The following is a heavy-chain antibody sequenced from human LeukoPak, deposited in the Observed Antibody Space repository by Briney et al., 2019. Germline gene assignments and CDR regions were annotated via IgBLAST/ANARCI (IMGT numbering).Heavy chain of an antibody. D-gene: IGHD3-3*01. J-gene: IGHJ4*02. CDR2: IYTSGST. CDR3: ARGDYDFWSGYPPYFDY. V-gene: IGHV4-61*02. CDR1: GGSISSGSYY. Sequence: SETLSLTCTVSGGSISSGSYYWSWIRQPAGKGLEWIGRIYTSGSTNYNPSLKSRDTISVDTSKNQFSLKLSSVTAADTAVYYCARGDYDFWSGYPPYFDYWGQGTLVTVSS.